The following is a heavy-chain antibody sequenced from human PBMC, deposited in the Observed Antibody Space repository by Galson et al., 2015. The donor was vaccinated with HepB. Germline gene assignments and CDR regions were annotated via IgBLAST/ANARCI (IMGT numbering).Heavy chain of an antibody. D-gene: IGHD1-1*01. CDR2: ISPYNGNT. CDR1: GYTFTSFG. V-gene: IGHV1-18*01. Sequence: SVKVSCKASGYTFTSFGVSWVRQAPGQGLEWMGWISPYNGNTIYAQKFQGRVTMTTDTSTSTAYMEVRSLTSDDTAVFYCARDRGRRYQNNWYQKGNPSDIWGQGTMVTVSS. J-gene: IGHJ3*02. CDR3: ARDRGRRYQNNWYQKGNPSDI.